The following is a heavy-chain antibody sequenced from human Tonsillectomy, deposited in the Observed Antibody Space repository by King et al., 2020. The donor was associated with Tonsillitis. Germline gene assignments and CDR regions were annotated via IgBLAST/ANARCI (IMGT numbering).Heavy chain of an antibody. CDR3: AHRGPSGSVDY. J-gene: IGHJ4*02. CDR1: GFSLTTSGVG. D-gene: IGHD3-10*01. Sequence: LTLKESGPALVKPTQTLTLTCTFSGFSLTTSGVGVDWIRQPPGKALEWLALIYWDDDRRYSPSLMSRLTITKDTSKNQVVLTMTNIDPVDTATYFCAHRGPSGSVDYWGQGTLVTVSS. V-gene: IGHV2-5*02. CDR2: IYWDDDR.